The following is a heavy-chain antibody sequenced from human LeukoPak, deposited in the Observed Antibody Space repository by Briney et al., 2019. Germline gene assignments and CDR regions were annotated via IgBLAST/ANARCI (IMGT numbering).Heavy chain of an antibody. CDR3: ARSSVTSASQVIDC. V-gene: IGHV4-38-2*01. CDR1: GYSISGGYY. Sequence: SETLSLTCVVSGYSISGGYYWGWIRQPPGKGLEYVGSMYHSGSTYYNPSLKSRVTMSVDTSKNQFSLNLSSVTAADTAVYYCARSSVTSASQVIDCWGPGTVVTVSS. D-gene: IGHD2-21*02. J-gene: IGHJ4*02. CDR2: MYHSGST.